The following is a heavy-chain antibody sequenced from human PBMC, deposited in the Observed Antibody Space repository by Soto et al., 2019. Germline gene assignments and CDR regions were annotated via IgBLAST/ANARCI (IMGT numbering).Heavy chain of an antibody. J-gene: IGHJ5*02. D-gene: IGHD3-3*01. V-gene: IGHV1-8*01. CDR2: MNPNSGNT. CDR1: GYTFTSCD. Sequence: GASVKVSCKASGYTFTSCDINWVRQATGQGLEWMGWMNPNSGNTGYAQKFQGRVTMTRNTSISTAYMELSSLRSEDTAVYYCARGTGYDFWSGYSFYWFDPWGQGTLVTVSS. CDR3: ARGTGYDFWSGYSFYWFDP.